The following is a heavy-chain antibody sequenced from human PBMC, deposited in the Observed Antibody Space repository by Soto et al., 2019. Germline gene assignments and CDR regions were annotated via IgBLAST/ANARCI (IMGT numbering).Heavy chain of an antibody. CDR3: ATSFRYFDN. Sequence: GXLGLSCAASGFTPTTTPLSWVRQRPGKGLEWVTTISGTASRTYYVDSVKGRFFISRDNSKNTVTLQMNNLTVDDTAVYYCATSFRYFDNWGQGTRVIVSS. D-gene: IGHD3-9*01. J-gene: IGHJ4*02. CDR2: ISGTASRT. V-gene: IGHV3-23*01. CDR1: GFTPTTTP.